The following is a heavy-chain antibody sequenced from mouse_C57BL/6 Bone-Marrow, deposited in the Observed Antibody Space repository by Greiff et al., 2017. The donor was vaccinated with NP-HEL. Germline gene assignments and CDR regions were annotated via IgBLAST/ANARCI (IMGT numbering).Heavy chain of an antibody. J-gene: IGHJ1*03. Sequence: VQLQQSGAELVRPGASVTLSCKASGYTFTDYEMHWVKQTPVHGLEWIGAIDPETGGTAYNPKFKGKAILTADKSSSTAYMELRSLTSEDSAVYYCTRGLITTVVARYFDVWGTGTTVTVSS. V-gene: IGHV1-15*01. CDR1: GYTFTDYE. D-gene: IGHD1-1*01. CDR2: IDPETGGT. CDR3: TRGLITTVVARYFDV.